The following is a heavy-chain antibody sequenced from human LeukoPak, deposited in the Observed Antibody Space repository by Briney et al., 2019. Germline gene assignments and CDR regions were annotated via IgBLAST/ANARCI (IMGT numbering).Heavy chain of an antibody. Sequence: SVKAPCKAPGYMFTSYGISWVRQAPGPGPEWMAWISAYNGNTNYTQKLQGRVTMTTETTTSTAYMELGGLRSDDTAVYYCARDPLTSRGGGYYQWFDFWGQGTLVTVSS. CDR3: ARDPLTSRGGGYYQWFDF. CDR1: GYMFTSYG. D-gene: IGHD3-22*01. CDR2: ISAYNGNT. V-gene: IGHV1-18*01. J-gene: IGHJ4*02.